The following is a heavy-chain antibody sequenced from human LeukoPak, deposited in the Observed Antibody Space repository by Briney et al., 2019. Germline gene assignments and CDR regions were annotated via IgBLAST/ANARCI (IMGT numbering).Heavy chain of an antibody. J-gene: IGHJ4*02. Sequence: PSETLSLTCAVYGGSFSGYYWSWIRQPPGKGLEWIGEINHSGSTNYNPSLKSRVTISVDTSKNQFSLKLSSVTAAYTAVYYCASIREWPTFDYWGQGTLVTVSS. CDR1: GGSFSGYY. D-gene: IGHD3-3*01. CDR2: INHSGST. CDR3: ASIREWPTFDY. V-gene: IGHV4-34*01.